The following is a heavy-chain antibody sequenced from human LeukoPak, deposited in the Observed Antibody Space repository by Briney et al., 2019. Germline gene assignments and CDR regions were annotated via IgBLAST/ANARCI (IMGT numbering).Heavy chain of an antibody. CDR1: GDSISIGSYY. CDR2: MNTTGHT. CDR3: ARYFDY. Sequence: SETLSLTCTVSGDSISIGSYYWSWIRQPAGKGLEWIGHMNTTGHTKYNPSLKSRVTISVDTSKNQFSLTLSSVTAPDTGVNYCARYFDYWGQGTLVTVS. J-gene: IGHJ4*02. V-gene: IGHV4-61*09.